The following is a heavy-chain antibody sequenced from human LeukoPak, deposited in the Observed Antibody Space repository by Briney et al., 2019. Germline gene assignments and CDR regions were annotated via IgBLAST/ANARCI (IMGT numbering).Heavy chain of an antibody. Sequence: ASVKVSRKASGYIFTGYYIHWVRQAPGQGLEWLGWIKPTNGYTNYAQNFQGRVTMTTDTSITTAYMDLRRLTSDDTALYYCARGGLDVMNTGLWKPLEYWGQGTPVTVSS. CDR2: IKPTNGYT. CDR3: ARGGLDVMNTGLWKPLEY. J-gene: IGHJ4*02. V-gene: IGHV1-2*02. D-gene: IGHD5-18*01. CDR1: GYIFTGYY.